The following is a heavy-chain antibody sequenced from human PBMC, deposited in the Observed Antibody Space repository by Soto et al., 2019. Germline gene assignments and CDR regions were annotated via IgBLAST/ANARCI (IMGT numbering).Heavy chain of an antibody. Sequence: SETLSLTCAVSGDSVTSNVWWSWVRQPPGKELEWIGEAYHNGLTNYSPSLKSRVSMSVDASRNEFSLKMTSLTAADTAIYYCARDAAVPGESDRFDYWGRGTLVTVSS. V-gene: IGHV4-4*02. J-gene: IGHJ4*02. CDR2: AYHNGLT. CDR3: ARDAAVPGESDRFDY. CDR1: GDSVTSNVW. D-gene: IGHD6-19*01.